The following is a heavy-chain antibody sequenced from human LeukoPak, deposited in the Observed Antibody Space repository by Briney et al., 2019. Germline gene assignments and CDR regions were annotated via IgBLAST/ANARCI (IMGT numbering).Heavy chain of an antibody. CDR3: ARDFHRRLYDSSAYHPY. V-gene: IGHV3-48*01. CDR2: ISSSSSTI. Sequence: GGSLRLSCAASGFTFSSYSMNWVRQAPGKGLEWVSHISSSSSTIYYADSVKGRFTISRDNAKNSLYLQMNSLRAEDTAVYCCARDFHRRLYDSSAYHPYWGQGTLVTVSS. CDR1: GFTFSSYS. J-gene: IGHJ4*02. D-gene: IGHD3-22*01.